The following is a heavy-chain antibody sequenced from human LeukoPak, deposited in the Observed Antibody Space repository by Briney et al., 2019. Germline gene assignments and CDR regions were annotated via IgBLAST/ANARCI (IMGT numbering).Heavy chain of an antibody. CDR1: GYTFTSYG. CDR2: ISAYNGNT. V-gene: IGHV1-18*01. CDR3: ARSNVDTSMTQIDY. J-gene: IGHJ4*02. Sequence: ASVKVSCKASGYTFTSYGISWVRQAPGQGLEWMGWISAYNGNTNYAQRLQDRVTLTTATSTSTAYMELRSLISDDTAVYYCARSNVDTSMTQIDYWGQGTLVTVSS. D-gene: IGHD5-18*01.